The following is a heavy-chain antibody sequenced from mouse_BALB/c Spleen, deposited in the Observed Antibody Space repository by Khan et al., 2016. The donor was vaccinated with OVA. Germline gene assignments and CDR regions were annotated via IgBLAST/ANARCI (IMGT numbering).Heavy chain of an antibody. Sequence: EVELVESGGGLVQPGGSRKLSCAASGFTFSSFGMHWVRQAPEKGLEWVAYINSGSSTIDYADPVKGRFTISRDNPKNTLFLQMTSLRSEDTARYYCARWNWAYWGQGTTLTVSS. V-gene: IGHV5-17*02. CDR3: ARWNWAY. CDR2: INSGSSTI. CDR1: GFTFSSFG. J-gene: IGHJ2*01. D-gene: IGHD4-1*01.